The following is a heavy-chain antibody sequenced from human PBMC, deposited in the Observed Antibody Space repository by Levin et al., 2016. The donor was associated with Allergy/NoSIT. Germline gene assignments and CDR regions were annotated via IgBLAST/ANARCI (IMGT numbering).Heavy chain of an antibody. CDR3: ARFTVVTAADY. D-gene: IGHD4-23*01. Sequence: VRQAPGKGLVWISRISGDGSHRNYADSVKGRFTISRDNAKNTVYLQMNSLRAEDAAVYYCARFTVVTAADYWGHGTLVTVSS. V-gene: IGHV3-74*01. J-gene: IGHJ4*01. CDR2: ISGDGSHR.